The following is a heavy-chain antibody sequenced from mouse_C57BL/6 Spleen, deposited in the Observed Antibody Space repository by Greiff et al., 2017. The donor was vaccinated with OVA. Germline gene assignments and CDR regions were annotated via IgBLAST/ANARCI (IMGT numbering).Heavy chain of an antibody. D-gene: IGHD2-5*01. CDR1: GFTFSSYG. V-gene: IGHV5-6*01. J-gene: IGHJ3*01. CDR2: ISSGGSYT. Sequence: EVQLQQSGGDLVKPGGSLKLSCAASGFTFSSYGMSWVRQTPDKRLEWVATISSGGSYTYYPDSVKGRFTISRDNAKNTLYLQMSSLKSEDTAMYYCARHSNPAWFAYWGQGTLVTVSA. CDR3: ARHSNPAWFAY.